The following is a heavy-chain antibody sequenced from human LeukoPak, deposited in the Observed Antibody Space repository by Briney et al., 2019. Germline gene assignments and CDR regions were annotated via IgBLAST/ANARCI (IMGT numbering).Heavy chain of an antibody. J-gene: IGHJ4*02. CDR2: IKQDGSEK. CDR1: GFTFSSYW. V-gene: IGHV3-7*01. CDR3: AREDSSGLGAYFDY. Sequence: PGGSLRLSCAASGFTFSSYWMSWVRQAPGKGLERVANIKQDGSEKYYVDSVKGRFTISRDNAKNSLYLQINSLGAEDTAVYYCAREDSSGLGAYFDYWGQGTQVTVSS. D-gene: IGHD3-22*01.